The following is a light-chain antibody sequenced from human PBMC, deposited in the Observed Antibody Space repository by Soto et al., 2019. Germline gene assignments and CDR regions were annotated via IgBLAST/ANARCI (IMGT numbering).Light chain of an antibody. CDR3: QQRSNWPLT. Sequence: EIVLTQSPATLSLSPGERATLSCWASQSVSSFLAWYQQQPGQAPRLLIYDASNRATGIPARFSGSGSGTDFTLTISSLEPEDFAVYYCQQRSNWPLTFGGGTKVEIK. J-gene: IGKJ4*01. CDR2: DAS. V-gene: IGKV3-11*01. CDR1: QSVSSF.